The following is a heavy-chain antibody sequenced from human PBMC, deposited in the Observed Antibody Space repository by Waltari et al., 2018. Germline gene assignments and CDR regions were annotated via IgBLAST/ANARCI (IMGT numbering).Heavy chain of an antibody. V-gene: IGHV4-39*01. CDR3: ARQGLYCRSSSCVGLDFSH. Sequence: QESGPGLLKPSETLSLTCGVSGGSVSATSYVWGWIRQSPGKGLDWLGNFYYDVSTNYNSSLKSRVSISVDTSQNQISLKLTSVTAADTAVYYCARQGLYCRSSSCVGLDFSHWGQGTLVAVSS. CDR2: FYYDVST. D-gene: IGHD2-2*01. CDR1: GGSVSATSYV. J-gene: IGHJ4*02.